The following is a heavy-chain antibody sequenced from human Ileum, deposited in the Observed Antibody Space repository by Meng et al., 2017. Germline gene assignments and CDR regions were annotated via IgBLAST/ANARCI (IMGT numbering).Heavy chain of an antibody. CDR2: TYYSGTI. CDR1: GVSLSRGFYH. D-gene: IGHD3-10*01. J-gene: IGHJ5*02. CDR3: ARDRFSSGSSNWFDP. Sequence: QGRMMESRPGLVQPSPALSLPCTVSGVSLSRGFYHWNRIRQHPGKGLEWIGSTYYSGTIYYNPSLKSRVTISLDTYKNQFSLNLSSVTAADTAVYYCARDRFSSGSSNWFDPWGQGTLVTVSS. V-gene: IGHV4-31*03.